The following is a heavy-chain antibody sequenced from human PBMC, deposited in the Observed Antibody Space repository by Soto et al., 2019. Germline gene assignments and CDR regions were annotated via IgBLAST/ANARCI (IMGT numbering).Heavy chain of an antibody. Sequence: SGPTLVNPTQTLTLTCTFSGFSLSTRGVGVGWTRQPPGKALEWLALIYWDDDMRYSPSLKSRLTITKYTSRNQLVLTMTNMDPVDTATYYCAHQRDNPYYFDSWGQGTLVTVSS. CDR1: GFSLSTRGVG. CDR2: IYWDDDM. CDR3: AHQRDNPYYFDS. J-gene: IGHJ4*02. V-gene: IGHV2-5*02.